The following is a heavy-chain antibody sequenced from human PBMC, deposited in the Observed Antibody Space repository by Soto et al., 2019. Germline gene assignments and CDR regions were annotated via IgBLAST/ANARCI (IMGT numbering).Heavy chain of an antibody. D-gene: IGHD5-18*01. CDR1: GGSISSYY. V-gene: IGHV4-59*08. Sequence: SETLSLTCTVSGGSISSYYWSWIRQPPGKGLEWIGYIYYSGSTNYNPSLKSRVTISVDTSKNQFSLKLSSVTAADTAVYYCARSGIVDTAMVTGAFDYYYYYYMDVWGKGTTVTVSS. CDR3: ARSGIVDTAMVTGAFDYYYYYYMDV. J-gene: IGHJ6*03. CDR2: IYYSGST.